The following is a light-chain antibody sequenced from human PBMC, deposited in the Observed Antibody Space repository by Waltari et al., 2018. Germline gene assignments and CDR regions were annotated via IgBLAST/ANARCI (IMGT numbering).Light chain of an antibody. J-gene: IGKJ1*01. V-gene: IGKV3-20*01. Sequence: EIVLTQFPGTLSLSPGERATLSCRASQSVSSSYLAWYQQKPGQAPRLLIYGASSRATGIPDRFSGSGSGTDFTLTISRLEPEDFAVYYCQQYGSSRPWTFGQGTKVEIK. CDR1: QSVSSSY. CDR3: QQYGSSRPWT. CDR2: GAS.